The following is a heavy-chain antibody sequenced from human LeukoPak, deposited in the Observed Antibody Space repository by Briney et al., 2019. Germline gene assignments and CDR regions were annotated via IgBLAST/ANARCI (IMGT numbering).Heavy chain of an antibody. CDR3: ARHGIYYGLGSSYGLPNWFDP. V-gene: IGHV4-39*01. CDR1: GGSISSSSYY. CDR2: IFYSGST. Sequence: PSETLSLTCTVSGGSISSSSYYWAWIRQPPGKELKWIGSIFYSGSTYYNPSLRGRVTISVDTSQNQFSLRLSSVTAADTAVYYCARHGIYYGLGSSYGLPNWFDPWGQGTLVTVSS. D-gene: IGHD3-10*01. J-gene: IGHJ5*02.